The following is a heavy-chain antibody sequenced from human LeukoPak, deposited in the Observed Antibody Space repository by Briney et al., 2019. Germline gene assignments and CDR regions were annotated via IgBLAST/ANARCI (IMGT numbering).Heavy chain of an antibody. J-gene: IGHJ4*02. CDR1: GFTFSDYA. CDR3: ARATPSWTNSYFDY. Sequence: GGSLKLSCAASGFTFSDYAMHWVRQAPGKGPEWVAVISSGGTPQYYGESVKGRFTISRDNSKNTLYLQMNSLRAEDTAVYYCARATPSWTNSYFDYWGQGTLVTVSS. V-gene: IGHV3-30*03. D-gene: IGHD2/OR15-2a*01. CDR2: ISSGGTPQ.